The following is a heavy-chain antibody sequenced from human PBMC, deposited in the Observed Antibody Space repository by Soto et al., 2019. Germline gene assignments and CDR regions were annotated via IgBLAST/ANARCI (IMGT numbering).Heavy chain of an antibody. CDR3: AMVVVAATSYYYYGMDV. CDR2: IIPIFGTA. CDR1: GGTFSSYA. J-gene: IGHJ6*02. V-gene: IGHV1-69*13. Sequence: GASVKVSCKASGGTFSSYAISWVRQAPGQGLEWMGGIIPIFGTANYAQKFQGRVTITADESTSTAYMELSSLRSEDTAVYYCAMVVVAATSYYYYGMDVWGQGTTVTVSS. D-gene: IGHD2-15*01.